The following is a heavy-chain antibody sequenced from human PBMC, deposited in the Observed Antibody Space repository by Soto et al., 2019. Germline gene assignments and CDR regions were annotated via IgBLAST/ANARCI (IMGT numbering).Heavy chain of an antibody. D-gene: IGHD6-6*01. CDR1: GGSFSGYY. V-gene: IGHV4-34*01. CDR2: INHSGST. Sequence: SETLSLTCAVYGGSFSGYYWSWIRQPPGKGLEWIGEINHSGSTNYNPSLKSRVTISVDTSKNQFSLKLSSVTAADTAVYYCARALYWGFIARGAARPSHAFDIWGQGTMVTVSS. CDR3: ARALYWGFIARGAARPSHAFDI. J-gene: IGHJ3*02.